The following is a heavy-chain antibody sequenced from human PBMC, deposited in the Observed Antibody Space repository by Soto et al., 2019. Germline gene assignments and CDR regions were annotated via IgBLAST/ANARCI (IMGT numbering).Heavy chain of an antibody. D-gene: IGHD3-10*01. V-gene: IGHV1-18*01. CDR1: GYTFTSYG. CDR3: ARDHVGITMVRGVIIYYYMDV. CDR2: ISAYNGNT. J-gene: IGHJ6*03. Sequence: ASVKVSCKASGYTFTSYGISWVRQAPGQGLEWMGWISAYNGNTNYAQKFQGRVTMTTDTSTSTAYMELRSLRSDDTAVYYCARDHVGITMVRGVIIYYYMDVWGKGTTVTVSS.